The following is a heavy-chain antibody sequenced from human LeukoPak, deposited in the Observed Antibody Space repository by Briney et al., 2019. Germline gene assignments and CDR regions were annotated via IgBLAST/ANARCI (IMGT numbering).Heavy chain of an antibody. CDR1: VFTFCTYA. D-gene: IGHD3-3*01. CDR3: AKMYYDFWSGYAN. J-gene: IGHJ4*02. Sequence: GGSLRLSSAASVFTFCTYALSWVRQAPGKGLEWVSAISGSDGSTYYADSVKGRFTISKDNSKNTVSLQMDSLRGEDTDIYYCAKMYYDFWSGYANWGQGTLVTVSS. V-gene: IGHV3-23*01. CDR2: ISGSDGST.